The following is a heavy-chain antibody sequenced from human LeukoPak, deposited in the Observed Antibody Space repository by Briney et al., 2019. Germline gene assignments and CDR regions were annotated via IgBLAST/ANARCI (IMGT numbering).Heavy chain of an antibody. V-gene: IGHV4-34*01. Sequence: SETLSLTCAVYGGSFSGYYWGWIRQPPGKGLEWIGSMYSSGSTYYNPSLKSRVTISVDTSKNQFSLKLNSVTAADTAVYYCARVSSSWYQDWYFDLWGRGTLVTVSS. CDR1: GGSFSGYY. D-gene: IGHD6-13*01. CDR2: MYSSGST. J-gene: IGHJ2*01. CDR3: ARVSSSWYQDWYFDL.